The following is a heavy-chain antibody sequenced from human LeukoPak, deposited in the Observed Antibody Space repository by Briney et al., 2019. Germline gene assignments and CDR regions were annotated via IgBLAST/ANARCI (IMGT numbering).Heavy chain of an antibody. CDR2: IYHSGST. D-gene: IGHD2-15*01. Sequence: SETLSLTCAVSGYSISSGYYWGWIRPPPGKGLEWIGTIYHSGSTYYNPSLKSRVTISVDTSKNQFSLKLSSVTAADTAVYYCARGTDIVVVVAVTDAFDIWGQGTMVTVSS. CDR3: ARGTDIVVVVAVTDAFDI. CDR1: GYSISSGYY. V-gene: IGHV4-38-2*01. J-gene: IGHJ3*02.